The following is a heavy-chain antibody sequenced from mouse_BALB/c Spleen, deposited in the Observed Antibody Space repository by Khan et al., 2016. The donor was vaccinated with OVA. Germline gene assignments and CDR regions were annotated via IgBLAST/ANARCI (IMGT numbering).Heavy chain of an antibody. CDR2: IWGDGST. CDR1: GFSLTSYG. D-gene: IGHD3-1*01. Sequence: VQLQQSGPGLVAPSQSLSITCTGSGFSLTSYGVSWVRQPPGKGLEWLGVIWGDGSTNYHSALISRLSISKDNSKSQVFLKLNSLQTDDTATYYCAKLRRAYYYAMAYWGQGPSVTVSS. V-gene: IGHV2-3*01. J-gene: IGHJ4*01. CDR3: AKLRRAYYYAMAY.